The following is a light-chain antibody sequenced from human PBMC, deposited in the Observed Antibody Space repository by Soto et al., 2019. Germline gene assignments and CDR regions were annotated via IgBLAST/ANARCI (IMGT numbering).Light chain of an antibody. CDR3: QQYNNCPPLT. CDR2: GAS. J-gene: IGKJ4*01. V-gene: IGKV3-15*01. CDR1: QSVSRN. Sequence: EIVMTQSPATLSVSPGERATLSCRASQSVSRNLAWYQQKPGQAPRLLIYGASTRATGIPARFSGSGSGTECTLTISSLQSEDFAVYYCQQYNNCPPLTFGGGTKVEIK.